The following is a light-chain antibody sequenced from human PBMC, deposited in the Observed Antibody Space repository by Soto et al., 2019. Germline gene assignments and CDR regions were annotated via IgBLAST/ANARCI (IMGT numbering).Light chain of an antibody. J-gene: IGKJ1*01. V-gene: IGKV3-20*01. CDR1: QSVTNNQ. CDR2: DSS. Sequence: EIVLTQSPGTLSLSPGERATLSCRASQSVTNNQLAWFRQKPGQPPRLLIYDSSTRATGFPDRFSGSGSGTDFTLTIIRLEPEDFAVYYCQQYDISPWTFGQGTKVDI. CDR3: QQYDISPWT.